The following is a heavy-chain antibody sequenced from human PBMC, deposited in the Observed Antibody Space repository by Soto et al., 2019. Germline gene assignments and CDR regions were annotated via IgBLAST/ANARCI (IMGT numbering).Heavy chain of an antibody. CDR2: INPSGGST. CDR1: GYTFTSYY. V-gene: IGHV1-46*03. D-gene: IGHD2-2*01. CDR3: ARGVQLLTYYYYYYMDV. Sequence: AASVKVSCKASGYTFTSYYMHWVRQAPGQGLEWMGIINPSGGSTSYAQKFQGRVTMTRDTSTSTVYMELSSLRSEDTAVYYCARGVQLLTYYYYYYMDVWGKGTTVTVSS. J-gene: IGHJ6*03.